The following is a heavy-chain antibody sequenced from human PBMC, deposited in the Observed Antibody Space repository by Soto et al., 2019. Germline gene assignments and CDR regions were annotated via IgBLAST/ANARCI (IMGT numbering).Heavy chain of an antibody. CDR3: VRPKGTSYSAFDI. CDR1: GFTFSSHW. J-gene: IGHJ3*02. V-gene: IGHV3-74*01. CDR2: INPDASQT. Sequence: EVRLVESGGTLVQPGGSLRLSCAASGFTFSSHWMHWIRQTPGEGLVSLSRINPDASQTDYADSVKGRFTISRDNAKTAMYLEMQSLRVEDEGVYFCVRPKGTSYSAFDIWGQGTTVTVSS. D-gene: IGHD2-15*01.